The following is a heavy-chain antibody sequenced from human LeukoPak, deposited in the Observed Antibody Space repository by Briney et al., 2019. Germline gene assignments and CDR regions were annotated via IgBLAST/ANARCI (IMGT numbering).Heavy chain of an antibody. CDR2: IIPIFGTA. CDR3: AIDSSGWYTQYYYYGMDV. V-gene: IGHV1-69*13. Sequence: ASVKVSCKASGGTFSSYAISWVRQAPGQGLEWMGGIIPIFGTANYTQKFQGRVTITADESTSTAYMELSSLRCEDTAVYYCAIDSSGWYTQYYYYGMDVWGQGTTVTVSS. CDR1: GGTFSSYA. J-gene: IGHJ6*02. D-gene: IGHD6-19*01.